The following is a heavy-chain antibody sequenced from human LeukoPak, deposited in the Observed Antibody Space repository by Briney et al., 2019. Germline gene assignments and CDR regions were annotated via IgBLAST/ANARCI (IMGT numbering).Heavy chain of an antibody. CDR1: GFTLSSYS. J-gene: IGHJ3*02. CDR3: ARDRSGGPDAFDI. V-gene: IGHV3-21*01. D-gene: IGHD2-15*01. Sequence: GGSLRLSCAGSGFTLSSYSMNWVRQAPGKGLEWVSSISGTGNYIYYTDSVKGRCTISTDKAKNSLYLQMNSLRAEDTGVYYCARDRSGGPDAFDIWGQGTMVTVSS. CDR2: ISGTGNYI.